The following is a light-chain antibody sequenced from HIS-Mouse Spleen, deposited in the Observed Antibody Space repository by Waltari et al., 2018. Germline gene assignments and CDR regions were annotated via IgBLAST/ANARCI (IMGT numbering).Light chain of an antibody. Sequence: QSALTQPRSVSGSPGQSVTISCTGTSSDVGGCNYVSWYHQHPGKAPKLMIYDVSKRPSGVPDRFSGSKSGNTASLTISGLQAEDEADYYCCSYAGSYVFGTGTKVTVL. CDR1: SSDVGGCNY. CDR3: CSYAGSYV. CDR2: DVS. V-gene: IGLV2-11*01. J-gene: IGLJ1*01.